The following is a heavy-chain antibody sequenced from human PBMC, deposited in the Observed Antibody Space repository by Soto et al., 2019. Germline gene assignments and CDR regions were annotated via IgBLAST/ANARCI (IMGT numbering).Heavy chain of an antibody. V-gene: IGHV3-30-3*01. J-gene: IGHJ4*02. D-gene: IGHD6-19*01. CDR1: GFIFSSYA. CDR2: ISYDGSNK. Sequence: GGSLRLSCAGSGFIFSSYAMHWVRQAPGKGLEWVAAISYDGSNKYYADSVKGRFTISRDNSKNTLYLQMDSLRAEDTAVYYCARMPPRGGWYDYWGQGTLVTVSS. CDR3: ARMPPRGGWYDY.